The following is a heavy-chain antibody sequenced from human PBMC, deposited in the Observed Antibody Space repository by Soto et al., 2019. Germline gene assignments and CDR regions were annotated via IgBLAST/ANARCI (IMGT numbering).Heavy chain of an antibody. D-gene: IGHD3-10*01. J-gene: IGHJ4*02. V-gene: IGHV4-59*08. Sequence: SETLSLTCTVSGGSIGYYYLSWIRQPPGKGLEWIGCIYYNGRTNYNPSLKSRLTMSVDTSKNQFSLNLRSVTAADTAVYYCATLFYGSENTAPPDFWGQGTLVTVSS. CDR2: IYYNGRT. CDR3: ATLFYGSENTAPPDF. CDR1: GGSIGYYY.